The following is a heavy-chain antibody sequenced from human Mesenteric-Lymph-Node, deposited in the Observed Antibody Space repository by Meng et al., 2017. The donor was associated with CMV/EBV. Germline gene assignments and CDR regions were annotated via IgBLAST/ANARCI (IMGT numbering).Heavy chain of an antibody. J-gene: IGHJ6*02. CDR1: GFTFNNNA. D-gene: IGHD6-19*01. Sequence: GGSLRLSCVASGFTFNNNAMSWARQAPGKGLEWVSSISSSYSYIYYADSVKGRFTISRDNAKNSLYLQMNSLRGEDTAVYYCARVGSSGRDYYYFYGMDVWGQGTTVTVSS. CDR2: ISSSYSYI. CDR3: ARVGSSGRDYYYFYGMDV. V-gene: IGHV3-21*03.